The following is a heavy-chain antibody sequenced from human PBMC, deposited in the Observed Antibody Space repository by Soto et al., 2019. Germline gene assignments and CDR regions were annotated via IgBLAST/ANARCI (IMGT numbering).Heavy chain of an antibody. D-gene: IGHD6-19*01. Sequence: QVQLVESGGGVVQPGTSLRLLCEGSGFTFSRYGMHWVRRAPGMGLEWVAVVSHDGLAQYYGDSVKGRFTISRDNSQNTLYLQMNSLRTEDTAVYYCAKETIEVGGPNYFDYWGQGTLVTVSS. CDR1: GFTFSRYG. CDR3: AKETIEVGGPNYFDY. CDR2: VSHDGLAQ. V-gene: IGHV3-30*18. J-gene: IGHJ4*02.